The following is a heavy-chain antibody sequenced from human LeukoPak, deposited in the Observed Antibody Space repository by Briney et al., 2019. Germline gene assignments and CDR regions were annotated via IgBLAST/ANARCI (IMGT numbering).Heavy chain of an antibody. D-gene: IGHD2-15*01. CDR1: GFTFSSYA. V-gene: IGHV3-23*01. CDR2: IGAIITNT. CDR3: AKKMVRTPISTSGARGHYFDS. Sequence: QPGGSLRLSCAASGFTFSSYAMSWFRQAPGKGLEWVSAIGAIITNTYYADSVKGRFTISRDNSKNTLYLQMNSLRAEDTAVYYCAKKMVRTPISTSGARGHYFDSWGQGTLVTVSS. J-gene: IGHJ4*02.